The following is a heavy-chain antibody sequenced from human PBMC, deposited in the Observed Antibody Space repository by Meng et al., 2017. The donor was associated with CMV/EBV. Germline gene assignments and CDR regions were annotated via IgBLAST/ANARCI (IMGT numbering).Heavy chain of an antibody. J-gene: IGHJ4*02. CDR2: ISWDGGST. CDR1: GFTFDDYT. D-gene: IGHD5-18*01. CDR3: AKDADTAMGNNYFDY. Sequence: LSLTCAASGFTFDDYTMHWVRQAPGKGLEWVSLISWDGGSTYYADSVKGRFTISRDNSKNSLYLQMNSLRTEDTALYYCAKDADTAMGNNYFDYWGQGTLVTVSS. V-gene: IGHV3-43*01.